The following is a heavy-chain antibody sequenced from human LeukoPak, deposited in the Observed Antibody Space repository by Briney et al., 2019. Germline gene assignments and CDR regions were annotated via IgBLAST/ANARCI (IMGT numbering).Heavy chain of an antibody. CDR3: APEPSDDVES. V-gene: IGHV3-7*01. J-gene: IGHJ4*02. Sequence: GGSLRLSCAASAITFRRHWMSWVRQAPGKGLEWVANIDEDGGEKNYVDSVKGRFTISRDNAKNSWYLQMNSLRTEDTAMYYCAPEPSDDVESWGQGILVTVSS. D-gene: IGHD5-24*01. CDR2: IDEDGGEK. CDR1: AITFRRHW.